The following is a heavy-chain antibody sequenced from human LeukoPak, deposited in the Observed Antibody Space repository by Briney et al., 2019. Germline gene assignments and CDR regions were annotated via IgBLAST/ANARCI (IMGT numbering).Heavy chain of an antibody. CDR3: AREPTDILTGTYYFDY. CDR2: IKQDGSEK. Sequence: GGSLRLSCAASGFTFSSYSMNWVRQAPGKGLEWVANIKQDGSEKYYVDSVKGRFTISRDNAKNSLYLQMNSLRAEDTAVYYCAREPTDILTGTYYFDYWGQGTLVTVSS. CDR1: GFTFSSYS. J-gene: IGHJ4*02. V-gene: IGHV3-7*01. D-gene: IGHD3-9*01.